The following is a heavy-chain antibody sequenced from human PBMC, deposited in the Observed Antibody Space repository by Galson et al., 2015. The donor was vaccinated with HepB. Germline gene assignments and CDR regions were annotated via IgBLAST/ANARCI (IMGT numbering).Heavy chain of an antibody. CDR3: ARPSGYCSGGSCYQNDY. Sequence: QSGAEVKKPGESLRISCKGSGYSFTSYWISWVRQMPGKGLEWMGRIDPSDSYTNYSPPFQGHVTISADKSISTAYLQWSSLKASDTAMYYCARPSGYCSGGSCYQNDYWGQGTLVTVSS. CDR2: IDPSDSYT. V-gene: IGHV5-10-1*01. CDR1: GYSFTSYW. D-gene: IGHD2-15*01. J-gene: IGHJ4*02.